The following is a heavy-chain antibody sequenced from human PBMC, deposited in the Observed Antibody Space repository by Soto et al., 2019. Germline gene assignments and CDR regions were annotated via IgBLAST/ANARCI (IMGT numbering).Heavy chain of an antibody. V-gene: IGHV4-59*01. D-gene: IGHD3-10*01. Sequence: SETLSLTCTVSGGSISSYYWSWIRQPPGKGLEWIGYIYYSGSTNYNPSLKSRVTISVDTSKNQFSLKLSSVTAADTAVYYCARAHLSRFGDFDYWGQGTLVTVS. CDR1: GGSISSYY. CDR2: IYYSGST. CDR3: ARAHLSRFGDFDY. J-gene: IGHJ4*02.